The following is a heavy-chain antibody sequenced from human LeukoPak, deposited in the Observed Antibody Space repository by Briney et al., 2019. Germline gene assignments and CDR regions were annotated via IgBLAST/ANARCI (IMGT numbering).Heavy chain of an antibody. CDR1: GFIFNSYP. CDR2: ISGNGGYT. D-gene: IGHD2-15*01. J-gene: IGHJ4*02. Sequence: HTGGSLRLSCAASGFIFNSYPMIWLPQAPGKGLEWVSGISGNGGYTYYADSVKGLFTISRDNSKNTLYLQMNSLRAEDTAVYYCAKDRTMGYCGGGRCAYFHYWGQGTLVTVSS. V-gene: IGHV3-23*01. CDR3: AKDRTMGYCGGGRCAYFHY.